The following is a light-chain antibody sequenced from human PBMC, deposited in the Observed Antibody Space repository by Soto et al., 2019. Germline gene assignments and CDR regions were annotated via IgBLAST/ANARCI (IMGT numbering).Light chain of an antibody. Sequence: DIVMTQSPLSLPVTPGEPASISCRSSQSLLHSNGYNYLDWYLQKPGPSPQLLIYLGSNRASGVPYRFSGSGSGTDFTLKISRVEAEDVGVYYCMQALQTPYTFGQGTKLEIK. CDR2: LGS. V-gene: IGKV2-28*01. CDR3: MQALQTPYT. J-gene: IGKJ2*01. CDR1: QSLLHSNGYNY.